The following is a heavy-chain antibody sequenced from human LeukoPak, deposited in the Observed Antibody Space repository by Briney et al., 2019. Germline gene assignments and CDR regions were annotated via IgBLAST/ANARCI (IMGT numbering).Heavy chain of an antibody. CDR1: GGSVTGASVGRGAHF. Sequence: SETLSLTCTVSGGSVTGASVGRGAHFWNWIRQAPGKDLEWIGYIYQSGSTYFNPSLKSRVSISIDTSKNQFSLKLSSVTAADTAVYYCARAPGGYSSSWYWEGIYFDYWGQGTLVTVSS. CDR3: ARAPGGYSSSWYWEGIYFDY. J-gene: IGHJ4*02. V-gene: IGHV4-30-2*01. D-gene: IGHD6-13*01. CDR2: IYQSGST.